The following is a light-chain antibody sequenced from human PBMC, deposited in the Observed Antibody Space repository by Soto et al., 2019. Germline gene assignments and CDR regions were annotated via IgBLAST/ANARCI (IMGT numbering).Light chain of an antibody. J-gene: IGKJ4*01. CDR3: QQGNSLPLT. Sequence: EVVLTQSPGTLSLSPGETASLSCRASQSISSKNLAWYQHKPGRAPGLVIYGASNRATGIPDRFSGSGSGTDFTLTISRLEPEDFATYYCQQGNSLPLTFGGGTKVEIK. V-gene: IGKV3-20*01. CDR1: QSISSKN. CDR2: GAS.